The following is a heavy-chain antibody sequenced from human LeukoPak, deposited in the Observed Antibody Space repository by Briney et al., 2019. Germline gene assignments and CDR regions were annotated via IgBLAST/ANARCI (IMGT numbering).Heavy chain of an antibody. V-gene: IGHV4-39*01. D-gene: IGHD3-22*01. Sequence: SETLSLTCAVSGASISGSGYYLGWIRQPPGKGLEWIGNIYYTGNTYYNASLQSRVTISIDTSKNQFSLKLSSVTAADTAVYYCARHLETYYYDSSGYFDYWGQGTLITVSS. CDR3: ARHLETYYYDSSGYFDY. CDR1: GASISGSGYY. J-gene: IGHJ4*02. CDR2: IYYTGNT.